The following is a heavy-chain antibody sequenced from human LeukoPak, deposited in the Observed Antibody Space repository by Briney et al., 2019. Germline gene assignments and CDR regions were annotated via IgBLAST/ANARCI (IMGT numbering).Heavy chain of an antibody. V-gene: IGHV3-33*01. J-gene: IGHJ4*02. Sequence: GGSLRLSCAASGFTFSSYGMHWVRQAPGKGLGWVAVIWYDGSNKYYADSVKGRFTISRDNSKNTLYLQMNSLRAEDTAVYYCARDGEWLVLPLDYWGQGTLVTVSS. CDR2: IWYDGSNK. CDR1: GFTFSSYG. CDR3: ARDGEWLVLPLDY. D-gene: IGHD6-19*01.